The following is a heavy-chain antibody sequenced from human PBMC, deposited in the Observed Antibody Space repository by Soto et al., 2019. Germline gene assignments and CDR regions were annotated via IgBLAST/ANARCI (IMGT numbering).Heavy chain of an antibody. CDR1: GFTFRNYA. J-gene: IGHJ3*02. V-gene: IGHV3-23*01. D-gene: IGHD4-17*01. CDR2: ISGSGGRT. Sequence: EVQLLESGGNLMQPGGSLRLSCAASGFTFRNYAMSWVRQAPGAGPEWVSGISGSGGRTYYADSVKGRFTISRDNSNNALFLQMNSLRAEDTALYYCAKDPNGDYVGAFDIWGRGTMVTVSS. CDR3: AKDPNGDYVGAFDI.